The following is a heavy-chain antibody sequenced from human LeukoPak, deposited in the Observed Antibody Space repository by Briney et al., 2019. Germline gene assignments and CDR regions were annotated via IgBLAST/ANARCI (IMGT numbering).Heavy chain of an antibody. D-gene: IGHD1-1*01. CDR2: IIPIFVTA. V-gene: IGHV1-69*06. CDR1: GGTFSSYA. J-gene: IGHJ4*02. Sequence: AVQVSCNASGGTFSSYAISWVRQAPGEELQWMGGIIPIFVTANYAQKFQGRVSITADKSTSTAYMERSSLRSEDTAVYYCAREMDLAGTTPFDYRGQGTLVTVSS. CDR3: AREMDLAGTTPFDY.